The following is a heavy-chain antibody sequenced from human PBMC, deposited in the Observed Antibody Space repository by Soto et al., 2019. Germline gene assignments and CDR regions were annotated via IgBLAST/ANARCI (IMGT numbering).Heavy chain of an antibody. V-gene: IGHV3-23*01. D-gene: IGHD1-1*01. CDR1: GFPFDAHG. J-gene: IGHJ4*02. CDR2: INVSGGLT. Sequence: PGGSLRLSCAASGFPFDAHGMAWVRQSPGKGLQWVSSINVSGGLTYYVESVKGRFTISRDNAKNSLYLQMNNLRAEDSGVYFCARDTTGILDYWGQGTLVTVSS. CDR3: ARDTTGILDY.